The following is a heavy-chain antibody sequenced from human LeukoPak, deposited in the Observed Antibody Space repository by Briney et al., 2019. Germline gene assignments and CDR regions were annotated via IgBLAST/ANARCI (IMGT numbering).Heavy chain of an antibody. CDR3: ARVVLNIVVVPAASFDY. V-gene: IGHV3-11*04. J-gene: IGHJ4*02. D-gene: IGHD2-2*01. Sequence: GGSLRLSCAASGFTFSDYYMSWIRQAPGKGLEWVSYISSSGSTIYYADSVKGRFTISRDNAKNSLYLQMNSLRAEDTAVYYCARVVLNIVVVPAASFDYWGQGTLVTVSS. CDR2: ISSSGSTI. CDR1: GFTFSDYY.